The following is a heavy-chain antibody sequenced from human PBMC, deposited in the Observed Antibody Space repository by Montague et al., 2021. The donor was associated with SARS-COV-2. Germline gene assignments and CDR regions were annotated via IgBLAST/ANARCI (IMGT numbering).Heavy chain of an antibody. CDR2: LSSSSSYL. CDR1: GFTVSRYS. CDR3: ARGPYSSDQLFHYYYGMDV. V-gene: IGHV3-21*01. D-gene: IGHD6-19*01. Sequence: SLRLSRAASGFTVSRYSMNWVRQAPGKGLEWVSSLSSSSSYLYYSDSFXVRFTISRDNAKNSLYLQMNSLRAEDTAVYYCARGPYSSDQLFHYYYGMDVWGQGTTVTVSS. J-gene: IGHJ6*02.